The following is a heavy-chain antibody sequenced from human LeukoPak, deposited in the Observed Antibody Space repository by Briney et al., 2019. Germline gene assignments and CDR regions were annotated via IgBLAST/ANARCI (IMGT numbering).Heavy chain of an antibody. CDR1: GGSISSGGYS. D-gene: IGHD6-6*01. CDR2: IYHSGST. CDR3: ARYSSSRLEDAFDI. J-gene: IGHJ3*02. V-gene: IGHV4-30-2*01. Sequence: PSQTLSLTCAVSGGSISSGGYSWSWIRQPPGKGLEWIGYIYHSGSTYYNPSLKSRVTISVDRSKNQFSLKLSSVTAADTAVYYCARYSSSRLEDAFDIWGQGTMVTVSS.